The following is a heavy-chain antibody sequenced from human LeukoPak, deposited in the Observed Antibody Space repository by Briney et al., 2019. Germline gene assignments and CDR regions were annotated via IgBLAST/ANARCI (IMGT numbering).Heavy chain of an antibody. V-gene: IGHV3-23*01. CDR1: GFTFSNYA. CDR2: ISGSGGST. D-gene: IGHD3-22*01. CDR3: AKVGIRISLIVVVFTTADDWYFDL. J-gene: IGHJ2*01. Sequence: GGSLRLSCAASGFTFSNYAMSWVRQAPGKGLEWVSGISGSGGSTYYADSVEGRLTISRDNSKNTLYLQMDSLRAEDTAVYYCAKVGIRISLIVVVFTTADDWYFDLWGRGTLVTVSS.